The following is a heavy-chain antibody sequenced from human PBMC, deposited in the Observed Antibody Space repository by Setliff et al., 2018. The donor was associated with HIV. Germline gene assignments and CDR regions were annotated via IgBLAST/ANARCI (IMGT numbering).Heavy chain of an antibody. CDR2: IYHSGST. J-gene: IGHJ4*02. D-gene: IGHD5-18*01. Sequence: PSETLSLTCTVSGGSISSGSYYWGWIRQPPGMRLEWIGTIYHSGSTYYNPSLKSRVTISVDTSKNQFSLKLSSVTAADTAVYYCAFRDTAMVTIDYWGQGTLVTVSS. V-gene: IGHV4-39*07. CDR1: GGSISSGSYY. CDR3: AFRDTAMVTIDY.